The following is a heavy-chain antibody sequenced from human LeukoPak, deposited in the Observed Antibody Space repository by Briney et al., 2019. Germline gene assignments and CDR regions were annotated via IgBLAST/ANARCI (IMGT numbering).Heavy chain of an antibody. D-gene: IGHD1-26*01. CDR1: GFTFTIYS. CDR2: ISSTGSYI. J-gene: IGHJ6*03. Sequence: PGGSLRLSCAASGFTFTIYSMNWVRQAPGKGLEWVSSISSTGSYIYYADSVKGRFTISRDNSKNSLYLQMNSLRAEDTALYYCAKEWEPSGYYYYYMDVWGKGATVTVSS. V-gene: IGHV3-21*04. CDR3: AKEWEPSGYYYYYMDV.